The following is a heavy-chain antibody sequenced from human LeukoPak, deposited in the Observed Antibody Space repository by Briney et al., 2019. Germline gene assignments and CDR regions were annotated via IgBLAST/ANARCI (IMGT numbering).Heavy chain of an antibody. CDR1: GGSISSSSYY. J-gene: IGHJ6*03. CDR2: IYYSGST. D-gene: IGHD2-15*01. Sequence: SETLSLTCTVSGGSISSSSYYWGWIRQPPGKGLEWIGRIYYSGSTYYNPSLKSRVTISVDTSKNQFSLELSSVTAADTAVYYCARDGHCSGGSCYYYYYYMDVWGKGTTVTVSS. V-gene: IGHV4-39*07. CDR3: ARDGHCSGGSCYYYYYYMDV.